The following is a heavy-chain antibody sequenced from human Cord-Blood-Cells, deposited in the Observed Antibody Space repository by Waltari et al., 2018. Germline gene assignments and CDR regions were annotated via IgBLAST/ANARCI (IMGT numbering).Heavy chain of an antibody. CDR3: ARELYDFWSGYYTEGYYYYYMDV. CDR1: GFTVSSNY. CDR2: IYSGGST. D-gene: IGHD3-3*01. J-gene: IGHJ6*03. V-gene: IGHV3-53*01. Sequence: EVQLVESGGGLIQPGGSLRLSCAASGFTVSSNYMSWVRQAPGKGLEWVSVIYSGGSTYYADSVKGRFTISRDNSKSTLYLQMNSLRAEYTAVYYCARELYDFWSGYYTEGYYYYYMDVWGKGTTVTVSS.